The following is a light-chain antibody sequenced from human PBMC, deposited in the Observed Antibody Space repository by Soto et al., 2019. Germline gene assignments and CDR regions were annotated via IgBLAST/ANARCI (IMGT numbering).Light chain of an antibody. Sequence: QSVLTQPLSASASPGQRVTISCSGGSSNIGSNTVAWYQHLPGTAPPRLIFTAGQRPSGVPCRFSGSNYCTSASLAISWLQSEDEAAYYCSAWDNSLNAYVFGPGTKLTVL. CDR2: TAG. V-gene: IGLV1-44*01. CDR1: SSNIGSNT. CDR3: SAWDNSLNAYV. J-gene: IGLJ1*01.